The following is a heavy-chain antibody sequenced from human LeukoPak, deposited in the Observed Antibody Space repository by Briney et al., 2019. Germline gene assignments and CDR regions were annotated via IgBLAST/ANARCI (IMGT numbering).Heavy chain of an antibody. D-gene: IGHD3-10*01. CDR2: ISAHNGNT. CDR1: GYTFTSYG. V-gene: IGHV1-18*01. J-gene: IGHJ4*02. Sequence: GASVKVSCKASGYTFTSYGISWVRQAPGQGLEWMGWISAHNGNTNYAQKLQGRVTMTTDTSTSTAYMELRSLRSDDTAVYYCARDMITMVRGVIVFDYWGQGTLVTVSS. CDR3: ARDMITMVRGVIVFDY.